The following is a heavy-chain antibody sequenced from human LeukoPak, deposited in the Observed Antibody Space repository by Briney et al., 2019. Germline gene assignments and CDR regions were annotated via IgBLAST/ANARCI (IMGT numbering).Heavy chain of an antibody. V-gene: IGHV4-59*08. Sequence: SETLSLTCTVSGGSISSYYWSWIRQPPGKGLEWIGYIYYSGSTNYNPSLKSRVTISVDTSKNQFSLKLSSVTAADTAVYYCARRDYGGYSDAFDIWGQGTMVTVSS. CDR2: IYYSGST. D-gene: IGHD4-23*01. CDR1: GGSISSYY. J-gene: IGHJ3*02. CDR3: ARRDYGGYSDAFDI.